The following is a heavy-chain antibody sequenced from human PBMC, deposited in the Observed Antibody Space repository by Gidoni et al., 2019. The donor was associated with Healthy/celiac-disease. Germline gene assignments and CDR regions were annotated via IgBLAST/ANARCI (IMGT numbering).Heavy chain of an antibody. V-gene: IGHV3-48*02. Sequence: EVQLVESGGGLVQPGGSLRLSCAASGFTFSSYSMNWVRQAPGKGLEWVSYISSSSSTIYYADSVKGRFTISRDNAKNSLYLQMNSLRDEDTAVYYCATRYDFWSGYEYYFDYWGQGTLVTVSS. CDR1: GFTFSSYS. J-gene: IGHJ4*02. D-gene: IGHD3-3*01. CDR2: ISSSSSTI. CDR3: ATRYDFWSGYEYYFDY.